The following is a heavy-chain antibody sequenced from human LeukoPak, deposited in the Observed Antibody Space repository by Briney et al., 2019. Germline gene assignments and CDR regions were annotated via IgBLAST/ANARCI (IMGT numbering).Heavy chain of an antibody. V-gene: IGHV1-69*13. Sequence: ASVSVTCKASAGTFSSNAINWVRQAPGQGLEWMGGIIPIFGTASYAQKFQGRVTITADESTSTAYMELSSLRSEDTAVYYCAREIKSLLLRYFVWLSNGMDVWGQGTTVTVSS. CDR2: IIPIFGTA. J-gene: IGHJ6*02. CDR3: AREIKSLLLRYFVWLSNGMDV. D-gene: IGHD3-9*01. CDR1: AGTFSSNA.